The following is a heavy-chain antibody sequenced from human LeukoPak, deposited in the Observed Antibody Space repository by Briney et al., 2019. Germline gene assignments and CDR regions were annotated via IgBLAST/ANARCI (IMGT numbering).Heavy chain of an antibody. CDR1: DYSISSHYY. CDR2: INHSGST. Sequence: SETLSLTCTVSDYSISSHYYWGWIRQPPGKGLEWIGEINHSGSTNYNPSLKSRVTISVDTSKNQFSLKLSSVTAADTAVYYCARAVGGDGSGSLWGPGTLVTVSS. J-gene: IGHJ4*02. CDR3: ARAVGGDGSGSL. V-gene: IGHV4-38-2*02. D-gene: IGHD3-10*01.